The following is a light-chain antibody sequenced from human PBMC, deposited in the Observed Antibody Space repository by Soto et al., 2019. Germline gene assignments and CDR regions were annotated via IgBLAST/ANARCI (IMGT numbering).Light chain of an antibody. Sequence: QSALTQPASVSGSPGQSITISCTGTSIDVGGYNYVSWYRQHPGKAPKLIIYDVSNRPSGCAVRFSGSKSGNTASLTISWRQADDEADFYCSSDTSSSTPFLFGTGTMLTVL. CDR1: SIDVGGYNY. J-gene: IGLJ1*01. CDR2: DVS. V-gene: IGLV2-14*01. CDR3: SSDTSSSTPFL.